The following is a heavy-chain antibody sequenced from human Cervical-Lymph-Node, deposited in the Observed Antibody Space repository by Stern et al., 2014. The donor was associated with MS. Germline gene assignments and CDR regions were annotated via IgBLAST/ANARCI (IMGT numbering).Heavy chain of an antibody. CDR3: TPDYHYYGMDV. Sequence: EVQLVESGGGLVKPGGSLRLSCAASGFTFSNAWMSWVRQAPGKGLEWVGRIKSKTDGGTTDYAAPVKGRFTISRDDSKNMLYLQMNSLKTEDTAVYYCTPDYHYYGMDVWGQGTTVTVSS. CDR2: IKSKTDGGTT. CDR1: GFTFSNAW. J-gene: IGHJ6*02. V-gene: IGHV3-15*01.